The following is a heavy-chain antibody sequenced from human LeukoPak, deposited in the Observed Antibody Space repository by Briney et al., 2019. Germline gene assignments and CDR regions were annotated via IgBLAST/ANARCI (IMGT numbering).Heavy chain of an antibody. CDR1: EFTFSIYT. D-gene: IGHD4-17*01. J-gene: IGHJ4*02. V-gene: IGHV3-48*02. CDR3: ARDRDYAFDY. Sequence: GGSLRLSCAASEFTFSIYTMNWVRQAPGKGLEWISYMNSETGTVSYADSVKGRFTISRGDAKNSVYLQMNSQRDEDTALYYCARDRDYAFDYWGRGSLVTVSS. CDR2: MNSETGTV.